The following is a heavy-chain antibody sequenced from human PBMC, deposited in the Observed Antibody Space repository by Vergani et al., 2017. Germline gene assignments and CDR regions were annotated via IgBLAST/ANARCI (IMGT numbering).Heavy chain of an antibody. Sequence: QVQLVQSGAEVKKPGASVKVSCKASGYTFTSYFIHWVRQAPGQGLEWLGIINPGGGSTSYAQKFQGRVTMTRDTSTSTVYMELSSLRSEDTAIYYCARGDYGILTGYRYWGQGTLVTVSA. J-gene: IGHJ4*02. CDR2: INPGGGST. V-gene: IGHV1-46*03. CDR3: ARGDYGILTGYRY. CDR1: GYTFTSYF. D-gene: IGHD3-9*01.